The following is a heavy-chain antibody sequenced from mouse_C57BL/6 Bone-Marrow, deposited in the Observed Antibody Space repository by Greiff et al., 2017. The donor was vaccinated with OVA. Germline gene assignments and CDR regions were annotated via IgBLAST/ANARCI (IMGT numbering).Heavy chain of an antibody. Sequence: EVKLQESGAELVRPGASVKLSCTASGFNIKDDYMHWVKERPEQGLEWIGWIDPENGDTEYASKFQGKATITADTSSKTVYLHLSSLTSEDTAGYYCTTYRYWGQGTTLTVSS. J-gene: IGHJ2*01. CDR3: TTYRY. V-gene: IGHV14-4*01. CDR2: IDPENGDT. CDR1: GFNIKDDY.